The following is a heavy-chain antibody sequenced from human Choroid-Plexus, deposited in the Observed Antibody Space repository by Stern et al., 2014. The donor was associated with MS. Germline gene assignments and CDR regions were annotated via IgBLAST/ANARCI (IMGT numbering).Heavy chain of an antibody. CDR2: VSYDGSNK. Sequence: VQLVESGGGVVQPGRPLRLSCVVSGFTFGSCAMHWVRQAPGKGLEWVAGVSYDGSNKYYADSVKGRFTISRDNSQNTLYMQMSSLRPEDTAVYYCAKDRQYLTYFFDHWGQGSLVTVYS. J-gene: IGHJ5*02. V-gene: IGHV3-30*18. CDR3: AKDRQYLTYFFDH. D-gene: IGHD2/OR15-2a*01. CDR1: GFTFGSCA.